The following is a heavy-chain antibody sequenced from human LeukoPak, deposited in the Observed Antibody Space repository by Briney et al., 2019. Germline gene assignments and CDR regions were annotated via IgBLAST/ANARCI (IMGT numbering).Heavy chain of an antibody. CDR2: ISGSGGST. CDR3: AKDPRVYGSGSYYPSWFDP. Sequence: GGSLRLSCAASGFTFSSYAMSWVRQAPGKGLEWVSAISGSGGSTYYADFVKGRFTISRDNSKNTLYLQMNSLRAEDTAVYYCAKDPRVYGSGSYYPSWFDPWGQGTLVTVSS. D-gene: IGHD3-10*01. J-gene: IGHJ5*02. CDR1: GFTFSSYA. V-gene: IGHV3-23*01.